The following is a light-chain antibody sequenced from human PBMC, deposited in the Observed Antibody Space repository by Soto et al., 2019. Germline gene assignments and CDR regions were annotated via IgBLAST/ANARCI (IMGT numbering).Light chain of an antibody. CDR1: SSNTGSNT. V-gene: IGLV1-44*01. CDR3: AAWDDSLNGVV. Sequence: QSVLTQPPSASGTPGQRVTISCSGSSSNTGSNTVNWYQQLPGTAPKLLIYRNNQRPSGVPDRFSGSKSGTSGSLAFSGLQSEDEADYYCAAWDDSLNGVVFGGGTKVTVL. CDR2: RNN. J-gene: IGLJ2*01.